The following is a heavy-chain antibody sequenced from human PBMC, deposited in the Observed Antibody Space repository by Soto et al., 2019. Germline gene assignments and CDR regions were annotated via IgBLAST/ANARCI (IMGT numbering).Heavy chain of an antibody. CDR2: ISSSGSTV. CDR3: AKPSPDGGIGYYYGMEV. J-gene: IGHJ6*02. Sequence: PGGSLRLSCAASGFTFSDYYMSLIRQAPGKGLECVSYISSSGSTVYYADSVKGRFTISRENAKNSLYMQMNSLGAEDTAVYYWAKPSPDGGIGYYYGMEVWGQGTTVTLSS. V-gene: IGHV3-11*01. CDR1: GFTFSDYY. D-gene: IGHD4-17*01.